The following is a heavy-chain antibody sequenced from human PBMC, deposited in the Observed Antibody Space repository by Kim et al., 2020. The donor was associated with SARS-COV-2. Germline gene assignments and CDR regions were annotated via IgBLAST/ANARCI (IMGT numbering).Heavy chain of an antibody. CDR2: IKSKTDGGTT. Sequence: GGSLRLSCAASGFTFSNAWMSWVRQAPGKGLEWVGRIKSKTDGGTTDYAAPVKGRFTISRDDSKNTLYLQMNSLKTEDTAVYYCTTLGGAAGQSTYYDFWTKLYGFDYWGQGTLVTVSS. CDR1: GFTFSNAW. D-gene: IGHD3-3*01. V-gene: IGHV3-15*01. CDR3: TTLGGAAGQSTYYDFWTKLYGFDY. J-gene: IGHJ4*02.